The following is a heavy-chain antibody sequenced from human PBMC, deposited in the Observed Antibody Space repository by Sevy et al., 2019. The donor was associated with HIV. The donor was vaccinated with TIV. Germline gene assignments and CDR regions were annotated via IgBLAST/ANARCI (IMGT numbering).Heavy chain of an antibody. CDR2: IIPIFGTA. V-gene: IGHV1-69*13. CDR3: ARDSVFSSTSEYGMDV. D-gene: IGHD2-2*01. CDR1: GGTFSKYA. Sequence: ASVKVSCKASGGTFSKYAITWVRQAPGQGLEWMGGIIPIFGTANYAQKFQGRVTITADESTSTAYMELSSLRSEDTAVYYCARDSVFSSTSEYGMDVWGQGTTVTVSS. J-gene: IGHJ6*02.